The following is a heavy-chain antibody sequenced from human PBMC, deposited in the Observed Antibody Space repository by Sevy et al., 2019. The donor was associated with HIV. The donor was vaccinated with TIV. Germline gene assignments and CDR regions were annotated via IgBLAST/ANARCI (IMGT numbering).Heavy chain of an antibody. CDR1: GFSLSTSGVG. J-gene: IGHJ4*02. CDR3: AHRKEGITIFGVVIPSPYYFDY. Sequence: SGPTLVNPTQTLTLTCTFSGFSLSTSGVGVGWIRQPPGKALEWLALIYWNDDKRYSPSLKSRLTITKDTSKNQVVLTTTNMDPVDTATYYCAHRKEGITIFGVVIPSPYYFDYWGQGTLVTVSS. D-gene: IGHD3-3*01. V-gene: IGHV2-5*01. CDR2: IYWNDDK.